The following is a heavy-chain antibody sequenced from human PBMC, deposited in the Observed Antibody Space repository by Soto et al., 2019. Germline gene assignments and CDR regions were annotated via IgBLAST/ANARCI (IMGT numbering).Heavy chain of an antibody. CDR3: AKDLIVATTYYYYGMDV. D-gene: IGHD5-12*01. Sequence: QVQLVESGGGVVQPGRSLRLSCAASGFTFSSYGMHWVRQAPGKGLEWVAVISYDGSNKYYADSVKGRFTISRDNSKNTVYLQMNSLRAEDTAVYYCAKDLIVATTYYYYGMDVWGKGTTVTVSS. CDR1: GFTFSSYG. J-gene: IGHJ6*04. CDR2: ISYDGSNK. V-gene: IGHV3-30*18.